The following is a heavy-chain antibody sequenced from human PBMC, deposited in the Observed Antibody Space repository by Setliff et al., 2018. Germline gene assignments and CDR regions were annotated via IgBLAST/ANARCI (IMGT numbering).Heavy chain of an antibody. CDR2: ISSTITST. CDR1: GFTFSSYA. V-gene: IGHV3-23*01. J-gene: IGHJ6*02. D-gene: IGHD3-9*01. Sequence: GGSLRLSCAASGFTFSSYAMSWVRQAPGKGLKWVSGISSTITSTYYADSVKGRFTISRDNSKNTLYLQMNSLRAEDTAVYYCAKHGAYNDFLTGYNFYYDMDVWGQGTAVTVSS. CDR3: AKHGAYNDFLTGYNFYYDMDV.